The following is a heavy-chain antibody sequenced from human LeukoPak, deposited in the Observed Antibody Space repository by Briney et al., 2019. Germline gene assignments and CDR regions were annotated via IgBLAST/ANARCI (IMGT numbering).Heavy chain of an antibody. CDR3: AKDQVWIVVGSFDY. V-gene: IGHV3-23*01. D-gene: IGHD3-22*01. CDR1: GFTFSSYG. CDR2: ISGSGGST. J-gene: IGHJ4*02. Sequence: GRSLRLSCAASGFTFSSYGMHWVRQAPGKGLEWVSGISGSGGSTYYADSVKGRFTISRDNSKNTLYLQMTSLRAEDTAVYYCAKDQVWIVVGSFDYWGQGTLVTVSS.